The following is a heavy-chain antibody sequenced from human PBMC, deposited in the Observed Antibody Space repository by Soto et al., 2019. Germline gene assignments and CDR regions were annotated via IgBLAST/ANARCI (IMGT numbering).Heavy chain of an antibody. J-gene: IGHJ4*02. V-gene: IGHV3-53*01. CDR3: TRDGRGLGRLSLFEY. CDR2: IYSGETT. D-gene: IGHD2-21*02. Sequence: GGSLRLSCAASGFNVNSDYMNWVRQAPGKGLEWVASIYSGETTYYADSVRSRFTISSDKSKNTLYVQLSSLRIEDTAVYYCTRDGRGLGRLSLFEYWGQGVLVTVSS. CDR1: GFNVNSDY.